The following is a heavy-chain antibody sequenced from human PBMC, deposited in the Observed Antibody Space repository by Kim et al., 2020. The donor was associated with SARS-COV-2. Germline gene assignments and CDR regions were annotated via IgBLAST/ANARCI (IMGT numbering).Heavy chain of an antibody. CDR3: TRDVSVYSSGWYVDYYGMDV. D-gene: IGHD6-19*01. Sequence: GGSLRLSCTASGFTFGDYAMSWVRQAPGKGLEWVGFIRSKAYGGTTEYAASVKGRFTISRDDSKSIAYPQMNSLKTEDTAVYYCTRDVSVYSSGWYVDYYGMDVWGQGTTVTVSS. CDR1: GFTFGDYA. J-gene: IGHJ6*02. V-gene: IGHV3-49*04. CDR2: IRSKAYGGTT.